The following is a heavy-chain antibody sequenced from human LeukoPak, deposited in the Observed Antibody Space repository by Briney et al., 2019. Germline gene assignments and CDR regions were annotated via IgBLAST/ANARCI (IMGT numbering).Heavy chain of an antibody. CDR3: ARDLDSSSSNDWFDP. J-gene: IGHJ5*02. Sequence: PGGSLRLSCAASGFTFSSYSMNWVRQAPGKGLEWVSSIGSSSSYIYYADSVKGRFTISRDNAKNSLYLQMNSLRAEDTAVYYCARDLDSSSSNDWFDPWGQGTLVTVSS. CDR2: IGSSSSYI. D-gene: IGHD6-6*01. CDR1: GFTFSSYS. V-gene: IGHV3-21*01.